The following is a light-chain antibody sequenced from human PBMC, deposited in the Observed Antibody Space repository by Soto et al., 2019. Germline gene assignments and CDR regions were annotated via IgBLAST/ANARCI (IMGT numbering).Light chain of an antibody. J-gene: IGLJ2*01. CDR3: ATWDSRLNVV. CDR2: DNN. Sequence: QSVLTQPPSVAAAPGQKVTISFSGSSSNIGNNYVSWYQQLPGTAPKLLIYDNNKRPSGIPDRFSGSKSGTSATLGITGLQTGYEAEYYCATWDSRLNVVFGGGTKLTVL. V-gene: IGLV1-51*01. CDR1: SSNIGNNY.